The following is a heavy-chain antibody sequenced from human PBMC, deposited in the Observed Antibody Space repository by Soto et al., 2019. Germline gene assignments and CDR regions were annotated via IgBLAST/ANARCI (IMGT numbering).Heavy chain of an antibody. CDR3: AREHGGNSGNWFDP. CDR2: IIPILGIA. D-gene: IGHD2-21*02. CDR1: GGTFSSYT. J-gene: IGHJ5*02. Sequence: QVQLVQSGAEVKKPGSSVKVSCKASGGTFSSYTISWVRQAPGQGLEWMGRIIPILGIANYAQKFRGRVTITADKSTSTAYMELSSLRSEDTAVYYCAREHGGNSGNWFDPWGQGTLVTVSS. V-gene: IGHV1-69*08.